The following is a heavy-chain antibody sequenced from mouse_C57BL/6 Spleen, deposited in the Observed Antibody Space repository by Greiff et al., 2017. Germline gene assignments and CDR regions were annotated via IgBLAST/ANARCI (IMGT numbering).Heavy chain of an antibody. CDR2: INPNNGGT. CDR3: ARSPLTTVVATDAMDY. V-gene: IGHV1-26*01. Sequence: EVQLQQSGPELVKPGASVKISCKASGYTFTDYYMNWVKQSHGKSLEWIGDINPNNGGTSYNQKFKGKATLTVDKSSSTAYMELRSLTSEDSAVYYCARSPLTTVVATDAMDYWGQGTSVTVSS. J-gene: IGHJ4*01. CDR1: GYTFTDYY. D-gene: IGHD1-1*01.